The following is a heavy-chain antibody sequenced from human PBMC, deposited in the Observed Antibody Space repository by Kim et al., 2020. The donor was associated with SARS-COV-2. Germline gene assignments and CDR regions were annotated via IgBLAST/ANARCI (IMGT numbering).Heavy chain of an antibody. D-gene: IGHD6-13*01. V-gene: IGHV4-39*01. CDR3: ARPYSSQAPYYFDY. CDR1: GGSISSSSYY. CDR2: IYYSGST. Sequence: SETLSLTCTVSGGSISSSSYYWGWIRQPPGKGLEWIGSIYYSGSTYYNPSLKSRVTISVDTSKNQFSLKLSSVTAADTAVYYCARPYSSQAPYYFDYWGQGTLVTVSS. J-gene: IGHJ4*02.